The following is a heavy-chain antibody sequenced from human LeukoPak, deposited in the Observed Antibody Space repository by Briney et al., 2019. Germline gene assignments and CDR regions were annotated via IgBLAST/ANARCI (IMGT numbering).Heavy chain of an antibody. Sequence: SETLSLTCAVYGGSFSGYYWSWIRQPPGKGLEWIGEINHSGSTNYNPSLKSRVTISVDTSKNQFPLKLSSVTAADTAVYYCASNNYDFWSGTVDYWGQGTLVTVSS. CDR1: GGSFSGYY. CDR2: INHSGST. CDR3: ASNNYDFWSGTVDY. V-gene: IGHV4-34*01. J-gene: IGHJ4*02. D-gene: IGHD3-3*01.